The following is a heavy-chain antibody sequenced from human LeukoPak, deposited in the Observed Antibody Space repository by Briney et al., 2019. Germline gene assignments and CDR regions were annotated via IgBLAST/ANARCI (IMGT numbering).Heavy chain of an antibody. Sequence: SETLSLTCSVSGASISSSNYYWGWIRQPPEKGLEWIGTTSSSGTTYYIPSLKSRVTISIDTSKNQFSLKLSSVTAADTAVYYCARHESANWFDPWGQGTLVIVSS. CDR3: ARHESANWFDP. J-gene: IGHJ5*02. CDR1: GASISSSNYY. CDR2: TSSSGTT. V-gene: IGHV4-39*01.